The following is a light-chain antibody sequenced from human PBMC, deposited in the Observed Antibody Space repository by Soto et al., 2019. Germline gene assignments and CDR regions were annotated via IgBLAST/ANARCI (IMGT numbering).Light chain of an antibody. Sequence: EIMMTQSPATLSVSPGERATLSCRASQSVGNNLAWYQQKPGQVPRLLIYYASTRATGIPARFSASGSGTEFALTISSLQSEDFAVYYCQQYNNWPPITFGQGTRLEIK. J-gene: IGKJ5*01. CDR3: QQYNNWPPIT. V-gene: IGKV3-15*01. CDR2: YAS. CDR1: QSVGNN.